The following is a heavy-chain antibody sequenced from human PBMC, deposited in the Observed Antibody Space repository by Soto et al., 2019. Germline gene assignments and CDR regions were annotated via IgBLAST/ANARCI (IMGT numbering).Heavy chain of an antibody. J-gene: IGHJ4*02. CDR2: INGDGSFT. V-gene: IGHV3-74*01. CDR1: AFTFKNHW. D-gene: IGHD2-21*02. CDR3: AKDVKWGGMTTIHYFDS. Sequence: PGGSLRLSCAASAFTFKNHWMHWVRQVPGKGPVWVSRINGDGSFTSYADAVKGRFTISRDNAKNSLFLQMNSLRPEDTALYYCAKDVKWGGMTTIHYFDSWGQGTQVTVSS.